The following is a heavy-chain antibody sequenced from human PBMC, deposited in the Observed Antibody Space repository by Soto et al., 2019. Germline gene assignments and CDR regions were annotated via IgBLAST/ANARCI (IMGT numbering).Heavy chain of an antibody. CDR1: GFTFSTSG. CDR3: ANAIVGPTNG. J-gene: IGHJ4*02. CDR2: ISYDGNSK. Sequence: QVQLVESGGGVVQPGTSLRLSCAASGFTFSTSGMHWVRQAPGKGLEWVSVISYDGNSKFYSDSVKGRFTISRDNSKNTVYLQMNNLRPEDTAVYYCANAIVGPTNGWGQGTLVTVSS. D-gene: IGHD1-26*01. V-gene: IGHV3-30*18.